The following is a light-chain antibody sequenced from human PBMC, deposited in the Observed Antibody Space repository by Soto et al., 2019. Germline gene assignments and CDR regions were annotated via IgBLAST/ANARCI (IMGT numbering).Light chain of an antibody. J-gene: IGKJ4*01. CDR2: DAS. V-gene: IGKV3-11*01. Sequence: EIVLTQSPATLSLSPGERATLSCRASQSVSSYLAWYQQKPGQAPRLLMYDASNRATGIPARFSGSGSGTDFTLTISSLEAEDFAIHYCQQRSNWPLTFGGGTKVEIK. CDR3: QQRSNWPLT. CDR1: QSVSSY.